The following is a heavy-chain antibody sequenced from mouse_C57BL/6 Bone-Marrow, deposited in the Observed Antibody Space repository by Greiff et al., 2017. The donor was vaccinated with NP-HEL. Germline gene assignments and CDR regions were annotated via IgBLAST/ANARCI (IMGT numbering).Heavy chain of an antibody. Sequence: QVQLQQPGAELVKPGASVKLSCKASGYTFTSYWMHWVKQRPGRGLEWIGRIDPNSGGTKYNEKFKSKATLTVDKPSSTAYMQLSSLTSEDSAVYYCATITTVVGGNAMDYWGQGTSVTVSS. V-gene: IGHV1-72*01. CDR1: GYTFTSYW. D-gene: IGHD1-1*01. CDR3: ATITTVVGGNAMDY. CDR2: IDPNSGGT. J-gene: IGHJ4*01.